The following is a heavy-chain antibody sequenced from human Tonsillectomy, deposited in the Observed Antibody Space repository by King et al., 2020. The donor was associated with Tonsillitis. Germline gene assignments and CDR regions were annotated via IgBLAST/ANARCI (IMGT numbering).Heavy chain of an antibody. V-gene: IGHV3-33*05. J-gene: IGHJ3*02. Sequence: VQLVESGGGVVQPGRSLRLSCAASGFTFSSYGMHWVRQAPGKGLEWVAVISYDGSNKFYADSVKGRFTISRDNYKNTLYLQMNSLRAEDTAVYYCARYRYDWGYAFDIWGRGPVLSVSS. CDR3: ARYRYDWGYAFDI. D-gene: IGHD3-16*01. CDR2: ISYDGSNK. CDR1: GFTFSSYG.